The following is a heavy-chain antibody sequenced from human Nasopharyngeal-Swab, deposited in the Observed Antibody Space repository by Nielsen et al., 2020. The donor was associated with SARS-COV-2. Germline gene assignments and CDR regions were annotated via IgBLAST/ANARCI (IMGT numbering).Heavy chain of an antibody. V-gene: IGHV3-7*03. Sequence: VRQAPGKGLEWVANINQDGGTIYYVDSVRGRFTISRDNAMNSLYLEMNSLRDEDTAVYFCARTRVGGVDFWGQGTLVTVSS. CDR2: INQDGGTI. D-gene: IGHD1-26*01. CDR3: ARTRVGGVDF. J-gene: IGHJ4*02.